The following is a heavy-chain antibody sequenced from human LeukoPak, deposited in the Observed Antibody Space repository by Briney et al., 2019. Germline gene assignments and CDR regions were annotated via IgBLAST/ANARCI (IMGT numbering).Heavy chain of an antibody. CDR2: IYYSGNT. Sequence: SETLSLTCTVSGDSISTSNSYWGWIRQPPGKGLEWIGSIYYSGNTYYNPSLKSRVTISVDTSKNQFSLKLSSVTAADTAVYYCVNYYDSSDYQQPNHFDYWGQGTLVTVSS. D-gene: IGHD3-22*01. CDR1: GDSISTSNSY. CDR3: VNYYDSSDYQQPNHFDY. J-gene: IGHJ4*02. V-gene: IGHV4-39*01.